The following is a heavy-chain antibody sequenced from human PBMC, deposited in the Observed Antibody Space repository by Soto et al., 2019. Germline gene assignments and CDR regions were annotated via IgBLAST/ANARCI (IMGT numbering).Heavy chain of an antibody. Sequence: SETLSLTCAVYGGSFSGYYWTWIRQPPGTGLEWIGEINHSGSTNYNPSLKSRVTISVDTPRSQFSLKLSSVTAADTAVYFCARTYYYRSGTYFAWFDPWGQGTLVTVSS. J-gene: IGHJ5*02. V-gene: IGHV4-34*01. CDR3: ARTYYYRSGTYFAWFDP. CDR1: GGSFSGYY. D-gene: IGHD3-10*01. CDR2: INHSGST.